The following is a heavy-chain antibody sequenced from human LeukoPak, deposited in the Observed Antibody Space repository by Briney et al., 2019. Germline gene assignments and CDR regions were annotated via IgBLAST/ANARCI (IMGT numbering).Heavy chain of an antibody. D-gene: IGHD1-26*01. Sequence: GSSVTVSCKASGGTFSSYAISWVRQAPGQGLEWMGGIIPIFGTANYAQKFQGRVTITADESTSTAYMELSSLGSEDTAVYYCARGIVGATLYRYWGQGTLVTVSS. CDR3: ARGIVGATLYRY. V-gene: IGHV1-69*01. J-gene: IGHJ4*02. CDR2: IIPIFGTA. CDR1: GGTFSSYA.